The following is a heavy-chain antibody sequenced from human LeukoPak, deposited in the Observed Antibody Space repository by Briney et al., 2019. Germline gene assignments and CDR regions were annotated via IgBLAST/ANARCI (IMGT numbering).Heavy chain of an antibody. D-gene: IGHD5-24*01. Sequence: SETLSLTCAVYGGSFSGYYWSWIRQPPGKGLEWIGEINHSGSTNYNPSLKSRVTISVDTSKNQFSLKLSSVTAADTAVYYCARVWLYYHYYMDVWGKGTTVTVSS. CDR1: GGSFSGYY. J-gene: IGHJ6*03. CDR3: ARVWLYYHYYMDV. CDR2: INHSGST. V-gene: IGHV4-34*01.